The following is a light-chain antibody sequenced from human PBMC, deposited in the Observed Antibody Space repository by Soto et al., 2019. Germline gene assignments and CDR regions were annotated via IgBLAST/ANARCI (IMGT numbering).Light chain of an antibody. CDR3: SSYISSSTVV. V-gene: IGLV2-14*01. J-gene: IGLJ3*02. CDR2: EVS. Sequence: QSVLTQPASVSGSPGQSITISCTGTSSDVGGYNYVSWYQQHPGKAPKLMIYEVSNRPSGVSNRFSGSKSANTASPTISGRHDEDEADYYCSSYISSSTVVFGGGTKLTVL. CDR1: SSDVGGYNY.